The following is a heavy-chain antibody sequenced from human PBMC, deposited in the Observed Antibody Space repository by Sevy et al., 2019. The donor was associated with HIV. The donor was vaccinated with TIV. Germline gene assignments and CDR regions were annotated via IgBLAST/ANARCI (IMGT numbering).Heavy chain of an antibody. D-gene: IGHD2-2*01. CDR1: GFTFSSYA. J-gene: IGHJ6*02. V-gene: IGHV3-30-3*01. Sequence: GGSLRLSCAASGFTFSSYAMHWVRQAPGKGLEWVAVISYDGSNKYHADSVKARFTISRDNSKNTRYLQMNSLRAEDTAVYYCARDIGYCSSTSCFYYYGMDDWGQWTTVTVSS. CDR2: ISYDGSNK. CDR3: ARDIGYCSSTSCFYYYGMDD.